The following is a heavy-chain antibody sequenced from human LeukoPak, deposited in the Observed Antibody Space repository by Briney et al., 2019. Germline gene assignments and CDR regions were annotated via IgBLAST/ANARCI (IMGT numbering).Heavy chain of an antibody. D-gene: IGHD6-19*01. Sequence: ASVKVSCKASGYTFTSYGISWVRQAPGQGLEWMGWISAYNGNTNYAQKLQGRVTMTTDTSTSTAYMELRSLRSDDTAVYYCARGDRSGYSSGWYYYYYMDVWGKGTTVTVS. CDR3: ARGDRSGYSSGWYYYYYMDV. CDR2: ISAYNGNT. J-gene: IGHJ6*03. V-gene: IGHV1-18*01. CDR1: GYTFTSYG.